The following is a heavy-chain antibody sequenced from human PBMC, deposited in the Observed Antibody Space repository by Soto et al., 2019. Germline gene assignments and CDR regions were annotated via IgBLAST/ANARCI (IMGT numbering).Heavy chain of an antibody. CDR2: INPHSGAT. J-gene: IGHJ5*02. V-gene: IGHV1-2*02. CDR1: GYIFSANY. Sequence: QVILVQSGAEVQKPGASLKVSCKASGYIFSANYIHWVRQAPGQGLEWLGWINPHSGATNYAQKFLGRVTMSPDTSASTAYMDLARLKSDDTAVYYGVRAHALGFSNWFDPWGRGTLVTVSS. CDR3: VRAHALGFSNWFDP. D-gene: IGHD3-10*01.